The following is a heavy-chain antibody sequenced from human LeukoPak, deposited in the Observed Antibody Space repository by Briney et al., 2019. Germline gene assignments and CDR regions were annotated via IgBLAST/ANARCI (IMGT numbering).Heavy chain of an antibody. CDR2: IYHIVNT. D-gene: IGHD3-10*01. CDR3: ARDSYGLGSNYFDP. Sequence: SETLSLTCAVTGASVSSGGSSWAWIRQPPGKGLEWIGYIYHIVNTFYNPSLQSRVTIPVDRAKNQVSLRLTSVTAADTAVYYCARDSYGLGSNYFDPWGQGTQVTVSS. CDR1: GASVSSGGSS. J-gene: IGHJ5*02. V-gene: IGHV4-30-2*01.